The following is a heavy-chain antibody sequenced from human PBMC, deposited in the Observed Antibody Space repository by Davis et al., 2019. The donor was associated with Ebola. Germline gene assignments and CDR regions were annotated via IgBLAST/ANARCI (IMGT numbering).Heavy chain of an antibody. V-gene: IGHV3-21*04. CDR2: ISSSRSYI. J-gene: IGHJ6*04. Sequence: GESLKISCAASGCTFSSYSMNWVRQAPGKGLEWVSSISSSRSYIYYADSVKGRFTISRDNSKKTLYLQMNSLRAEDTAVYYCAKSGLSFGVVKYHYGMDVWGKGTTVTVSS. CDR1: GCTFSSYS. D-gene: IGHD3-3*01. CDR3: AKSGLSFGVVKYHYGMDV.